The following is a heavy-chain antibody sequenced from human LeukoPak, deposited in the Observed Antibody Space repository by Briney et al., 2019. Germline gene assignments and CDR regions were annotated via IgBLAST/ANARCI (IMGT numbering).Heavy chain of an antibody. CDR2: ITPNNGAT. CDR1: GYTFTGYY. CDR3: ARDLKYQLLLGWFDP. J-gene: IGHJ5*02. Sequence: ASVKVSCKASGYTFTGYYIHWVRQAPGQGLEWMGRITPNNGATNYAQKSQGRVTVTRDTSISIVYMELRRLRSDDTAVYYCARDLKYQLLLGWFDPWGQGSLVTVSS. V-gene: IGHV1-2*06. D-gene: IGHD2-21*01.